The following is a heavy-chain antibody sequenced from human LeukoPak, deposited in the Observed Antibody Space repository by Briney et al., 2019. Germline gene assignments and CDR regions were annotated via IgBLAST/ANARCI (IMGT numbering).Heavy chain of an antibody. Sequence: PGGSLRLSCAASGFTFSSYGLSWVRQAPGRGLEWVSAISGSGAKTYYADSVKGRFIISRDNSKNTLYLQMTSLRAADTAVYYCAKDHGDWSFDYWGQGTLVTVSS. CDR3: AKDHGDWSFDY. CDR2: ISGSGAKT. D-gene: IGHD3-9*01. V-gene: IGHV3-23*01. J-gene: IGHJ4*02. CDR1: GFTFSSYG.